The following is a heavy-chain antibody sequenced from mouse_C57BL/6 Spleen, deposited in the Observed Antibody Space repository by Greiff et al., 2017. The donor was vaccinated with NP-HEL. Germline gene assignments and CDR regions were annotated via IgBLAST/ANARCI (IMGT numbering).Heavy chain of an antibody. CDR2: IDPSDSYT. CDR3: ARLGYDWFAY. CDR1: GYTFTSYW. V-gene: IGHV1-69*01. J-gene: IGHJ3*01. Sequence: QVQLQQPGAELVMPGASVKLSCKASGYTFTSYWMHWVKQRPGQGLEWIGEIDPSDSYTNYNQKFKGKSTLTVDKSSSTPYMQLSSLSSEDSAVYYCARLGYDWFAYWGQGTLVTVSA. D-gene: IGHD2-2*01.